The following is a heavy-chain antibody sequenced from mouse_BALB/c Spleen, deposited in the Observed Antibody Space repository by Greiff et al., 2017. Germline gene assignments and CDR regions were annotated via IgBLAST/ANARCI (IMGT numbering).Heavy chain of an antibody. CDR1: GFTFSSFG. J-gene: IGHJ2*01. CDR3: ARSAYGNFFDD. V-gene: IGHV5-17*02. CDR2: ISSGSSTI. D-gene: IGHD2-1*01. Sequence: EVKLMESGGGLVQPGGSRKLSCAASGFTFSSFGMHWVRQAPEKGLEWVAYISSGSSTIYYADTVKGRFTISRDNPKNTLFLQMTSLRSEDTAMYYCARSAYGNFFDDWGQGTTLTVSS.